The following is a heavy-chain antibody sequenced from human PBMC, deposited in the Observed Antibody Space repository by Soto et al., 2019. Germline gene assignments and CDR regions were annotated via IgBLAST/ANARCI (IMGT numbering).Heavy chain of an antibody. Sequence: VQLQESGPGLVKPSQTLSLTCTVSGVSISSGGYYWTWIRQHPQKGLEWIGHIYYSGSTYYNPSLKGRVTVSVDTSKNQFSLKLSSVTAADTAVYYCAREYYYDSSGFDYWGQGTLVTVSS. CDR2: IYYSGST. J-gene: IGHJ4*02. CDR1: GVSISSGGYY. CDR3: AREYYYDSSGFDY. V-gene: IGHV4-31*03. D-gene: IGHD3-22*01.